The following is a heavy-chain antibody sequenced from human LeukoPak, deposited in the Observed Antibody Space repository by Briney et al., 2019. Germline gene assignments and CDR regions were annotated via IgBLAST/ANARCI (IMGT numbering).Heavy chain of an antibody. CDR2: IKQDGSEK. CDR1: GLTFSSYW. Sequence: GGSLRLSCAASGLTFSSYWMSWVRQAPGKGLEWVANIKQDGSEKYYVDSVKGRFTISRDNAKNSLYLQMNSLRAEDTAVYYCARYHIVVVPAAILPWFDPWGQGTLVTVSS. V-gene: IGHV3-7*01. J-gene: IGHJ5*02. D-gene: IGHD2-2*02. CDR3: ARYHIVVVPAAILPWFDP.